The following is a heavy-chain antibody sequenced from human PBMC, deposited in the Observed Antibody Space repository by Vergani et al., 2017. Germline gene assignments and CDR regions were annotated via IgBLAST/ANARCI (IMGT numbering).Heavy chain of an antibody. Sequence: VQLVESGGGVVQPGGSLRLSCAASGFTFSSYAMSWVRQAPGKGLEWVSAISGSGGSTYYADSVKGRFTISRDNSKNTLYLQMNSLRAEDTAVFYCAREHHYYGSGSYAGFWGQGTLVTVSS. V-gene: IGHV3-23*04. J-gene: IGHJ4*02. CDR1: GFTFSSYA. D-gene: IGHD3-10*01. CDR3: AREHHYYGSGSYAGF. CDR2: ISGSGGST.